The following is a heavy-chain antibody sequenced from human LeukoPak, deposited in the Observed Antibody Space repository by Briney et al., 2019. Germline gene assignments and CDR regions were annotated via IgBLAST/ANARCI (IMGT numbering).Heavy chain of an antibody. J-gene: IGHJ5*02. CDR1: GFTFSSYA. Sequence: GRSLRLSCAASGFTFSSYAMHWGRQAPGKGLEWVAVILYDGSNKYYADSVKGRFTISRDNSKNTLYLQMNSLRAEDTAVYYCARDLSTSGSYLWGQGTLVTVSS. CDR3: ARDLSTSGSYL. CDR2: ILYDGSNK. V-gene: IGHV3-30*04. D-gene: IGHD1-26*01.